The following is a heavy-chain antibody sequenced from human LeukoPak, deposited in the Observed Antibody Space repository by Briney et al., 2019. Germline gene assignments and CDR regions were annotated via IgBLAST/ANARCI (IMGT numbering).Heavy chain of an antibody. CDR1: GGTFSSYT. Sequence: GASVKVSCKASGGTFSSYTISWVRQAPGQGLEWMGRIIPILGIANYAQKFQGRVTITADKSTSTAYMELSSLRSEDTAVYYCARSPHVSAYSSSSLPYYYYYMDVWGKGTTVTVPS. D-gene: IGHD6-6*01. V-gene: IGHV1-69*02. CDR2: IIPILGIA. J-gene: IGHJ6*03. CDR3: ARSPHVSAYSSSSLPYYYYYMDV.